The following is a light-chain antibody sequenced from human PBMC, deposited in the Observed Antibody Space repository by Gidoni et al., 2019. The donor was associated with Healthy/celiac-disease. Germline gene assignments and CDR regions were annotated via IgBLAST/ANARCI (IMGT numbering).Light chain of an antibody. J-gene: IGLJ1*01. Sequence: SYELTQPPSVSVSQGQTASITCSGDKLGDKYACWYQQKPGQSPVLVIYQDSKRPSGIPERFSGSNSGNTATLTISGTQAMDEADYYCQAWDSSILYVFGTGTKVTVL. CDR1: KLGDKY. CDR2: QDS. V-gene: IGLV3-1*01. CDR3: QAWDSSILYV.